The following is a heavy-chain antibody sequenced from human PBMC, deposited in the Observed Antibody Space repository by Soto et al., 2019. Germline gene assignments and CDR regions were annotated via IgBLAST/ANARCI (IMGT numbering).Heavy chain of an antibody. CDR3: ARDRFGSGYSFDY. CDR1: GGSITSGGYF. J-gene: IGHJ4*02. CDR2: IYYSGST. Sequence: SETLSLTCTVSGGSITSGGYFWSWIRQHPGKGLEWIGYIYYSGSTYYEPSLKSRVTISIDTSNNQLSLTSDDTAFYYCARDRFGSGYSFDYWGQGTLVTVSS. V-gene: IGHV4-31*03. D-gene: IGHD5-12*01.